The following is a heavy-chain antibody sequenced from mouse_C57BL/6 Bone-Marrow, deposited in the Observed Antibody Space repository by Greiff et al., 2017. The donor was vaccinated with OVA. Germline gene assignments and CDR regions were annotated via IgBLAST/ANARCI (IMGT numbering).Heavy chain of an antibody. V-gene: IGHV1-82*01. J-gene: IGHJ3*01. Sequence: QVQLQQSGPELVKPGASVKISCKASGYAFSSSWMNWVKQRPGKGLEWLGRIYTGDGATNYSGKFKGKATLTAEKSSSTAYLQLSCLTSEDSAVYVCARSGVYGSSLAWFAYWGQGTLVTVSA. CDR1: GYAFSSSW. D-gene: IGHD1-1*01. CDR3: ARSGVYGSSLAWFAY. CDR2: IYTGDGAT.